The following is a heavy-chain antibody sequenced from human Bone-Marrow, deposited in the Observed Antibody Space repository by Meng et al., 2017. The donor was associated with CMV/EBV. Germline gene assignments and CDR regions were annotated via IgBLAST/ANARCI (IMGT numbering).Heavy chain of an antibody. CDR1: GGSISSSSYY. CDR2: IYYSGST. V-gene: IGHV4-39*07. D-gene: IGHD4/OR15-4a*01. J-gene: IGHJ6*02. CDR3: ARGGAPPSYYYYYYGMDV. Sequence: GSLRLSCAVSGGSISSSSYYWGWIRQAPGKGLEWIGSIYYSGSTYYNPSLKSRVTISVDTSKNQFSLKLTSVTAADTAVYYCARGGAPPSYYYYYYGMDVWGQGTTVTVSS.